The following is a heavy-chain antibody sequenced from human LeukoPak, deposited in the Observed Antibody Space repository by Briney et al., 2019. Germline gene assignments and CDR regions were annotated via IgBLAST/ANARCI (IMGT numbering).Heavy chain of an antibody. CDR1: GFTFSSYA. D-gene: IGHD3-22*01. J-gene: IGHJ4*02. Sequence: GGSLRLSCAASGFTFSSYAMIWVRQALGKGLGWVSTISSSGDSTYYADSVKGRFTISRDTSKNTLYLQMNSLRAEDTAVYYCAKDLTGFYSSGYVFGYWGQGTLVTVSS. V-gene: IGHV3-23*01. CDR2: ISSSGDST. CDR3: AKDLTGFYSSGYVFGY.